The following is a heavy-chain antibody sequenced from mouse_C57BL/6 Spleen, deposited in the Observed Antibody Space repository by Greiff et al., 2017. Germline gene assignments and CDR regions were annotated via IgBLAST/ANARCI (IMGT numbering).Heavy chain of an antibody. V-gene: IGHV10-1*01. J-gene: IGHJ4*01. CDR1: GFSFNTYA. Sequence: EVKLVESGGGLVQPKGSLKLSCAASGFSFNTYAMNWVRQAPGKGLEWVARIRSKSNNYATYYADSVKDRFTISRDDSESMLYLQMNNLKTEDTAMYYCSSGTWAMDYWGQGTSVTVSS. CDR3: SSGTWAMDY. CDR2: IRSKSNNYAT. D-gene: IGHD3-2*02.